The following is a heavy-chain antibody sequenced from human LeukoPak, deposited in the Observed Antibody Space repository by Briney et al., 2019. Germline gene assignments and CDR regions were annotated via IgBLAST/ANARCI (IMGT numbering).Heavy chain of an antibody. D-gene: IGHD2-8*01. V-gene: IGHV4-59*01. CDR3: ARGGIVLMVYGRDDAFDI. J-gene: IGHJ3*02. Sequence: SETLSLTCTVSGGSISSYYWSWIRQPPGKGLEWIGYIYYSGSTNYNPSLKSRVTISVDTSKNQFSLKLSSVTAADTAVYYCARGGIVLMVYGRDDAFDIWGQGTMVTVSS. CDR1: GGSISSYY. CDR2: IYYSGST.